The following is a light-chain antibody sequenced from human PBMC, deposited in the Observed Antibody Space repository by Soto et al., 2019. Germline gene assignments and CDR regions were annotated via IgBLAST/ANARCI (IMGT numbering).Light chain of an antibody. CDR3: QQFGNSPWT. CDR1: QSVPSTY. Sequence: VLSQSPGRLSLSPAETATLSCRASQSVPSTYFAWYQQKSGQPPRLLISGTSNRATGIPDRFSGSGSGRDFTLTISRLEPEDFAVYFCQQFGNSPWTFGQGTKVDIK. V-gene: IGKV3-20*01. CDR2: GTS. J-gene: IGKJ1*01.